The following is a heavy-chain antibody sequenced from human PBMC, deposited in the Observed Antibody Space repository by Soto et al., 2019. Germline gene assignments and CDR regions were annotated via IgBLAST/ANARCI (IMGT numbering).Heavy chain of an antibody. J-gene: IGHJ4*02. CDR1: GYSFTSYW. CDR3: ARRPYYYDSSGYYYFDY. D-gene: IGHD3-22*01. CDR2: IYPGDSDT. Sequence: PGESLKISCKGSGYSFTSYWIGWVRQMPGKGLGWMGIIYPGDSDTRYSPSFQGQVTISADKSISTAYLQWSSLKASDTAMYYCARRPYYYDSSGYYYFDYWGQGTLVTVSS. V-gene: IGHV5-51*01.